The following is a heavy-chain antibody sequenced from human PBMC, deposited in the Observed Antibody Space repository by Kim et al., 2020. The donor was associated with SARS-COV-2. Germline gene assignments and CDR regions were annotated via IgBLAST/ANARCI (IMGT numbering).Heavy chain of an antibody. CDR3: ARQGDYRTYYYYGMDV. J-gene: IGHJ6*02. Sequence: NCPPSLKRRATISVDTSKNQFSLKLSSVTAADTAVYYCARQGDYRTYYYYGMDVWGQGTTVTVSS. V-gene: IGHV4-59*08. D-gene: IGHD4-17*01.